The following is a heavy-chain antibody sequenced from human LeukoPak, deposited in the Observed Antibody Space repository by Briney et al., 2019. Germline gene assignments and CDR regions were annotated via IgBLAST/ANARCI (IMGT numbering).Heavy chain of an antibody. CDR1: GYSFTSHW. J-gene: IGHJ4*02. Sequence: GESLKISCEGSGYSFTSHWIAWVRQMPAKGLEWMGIINPSDSDTRYSPSFQGQVTISVDKSISTAYLQWSSLKASDTAMYYCARRYCSGGTCYYFDYWGQGALVTVSS. CDR3: ARRYCSGGTCYYFDY. CDR2: INPSDSDT. D-gene: IGHD2-15*01. V-gene: IGHV5-51*01.